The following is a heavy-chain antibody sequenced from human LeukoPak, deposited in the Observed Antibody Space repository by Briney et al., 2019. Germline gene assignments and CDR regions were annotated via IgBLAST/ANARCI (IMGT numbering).Heavy chain of an antibody. Sequence: GGSLRLSCAASGFTFDDYGMSWVRQAPRKGLEWVSGINWNGGSTGYADPVKGRFTISRDNAKNSLYLQMNSLRAEDTALYYCARSEPHPAPTLVDYWGQGTLVTVSS. J-gene: IGHJ4*02. D-gene: IGHD1-26*01. CDR2: INWNGGST. CDR3: ARSEPHPAPTLVDY. V-gene: IGHV3-20*04. CDR1: GFTFDDYG.